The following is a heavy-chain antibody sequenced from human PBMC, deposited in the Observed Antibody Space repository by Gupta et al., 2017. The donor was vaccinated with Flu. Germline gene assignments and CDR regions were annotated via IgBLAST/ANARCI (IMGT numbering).Heavy chain of an antibody. Sequence: QGPLVASGGSLVQHTGSLGRSRPASGLTLSPSGMHWVRQAPGKGPEWVATISYDGTRTYYVDSGQGRVTVSRDNSKNTLCLQMIGLTTEETAVYHCVNALDNLYSDGWYTLDYWSHGTLVTVYS. D-gene: IGHD6-19*01. CDR1: GLTLSPSG. V-gene: IGHV3-30*18. CDR3: VNALDNLYSDGWYTLDY. CDR2: ISYDGTRT. J-gene: IGHJ4*01.